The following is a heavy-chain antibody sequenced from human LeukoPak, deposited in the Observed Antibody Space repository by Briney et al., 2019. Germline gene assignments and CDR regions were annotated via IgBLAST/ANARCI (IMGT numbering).Heavy chain of an antibody. D-gene: IGHD1-7*01. V-gene: IGHV1-18*01. CDR1: GYTFTSYG. J-gene: IGHJ4*02. Sequence: ASVKVSCKASGYTFTSYGISWVRQAPGQGLECMGWISTYNGNTDYAQKFQGRVTMTTDTSTSTAYMELRSLRSDDTAIYYCARYNGNLGVFDYWGQGTLVTISA. CDR2: ISTYNGNT. CDR3: ARYNGNLGVFDY.